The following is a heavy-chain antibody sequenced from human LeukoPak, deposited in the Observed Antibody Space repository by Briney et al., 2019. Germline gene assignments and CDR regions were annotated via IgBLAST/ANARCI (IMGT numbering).Heavy chain of an antibody. D-gene: IGHD2-15*01. Sequence: GRSLRLSCAASGFTCSSYAMHWVRQAPGKGLEWVAVISYDGSNKYYADSVKGRFTISRDNSKNTLYLQMNSLRAEDTAVYYCARDGSARGSCQAYWGQGTLVTVSS. CDR3: ARDGSARGSCQAY. J-gene: IGHJ4*02. CDR1: GFTCSSYA. V-gene: IGHV3-30-3*01. CDR2: ISYDGSNK.